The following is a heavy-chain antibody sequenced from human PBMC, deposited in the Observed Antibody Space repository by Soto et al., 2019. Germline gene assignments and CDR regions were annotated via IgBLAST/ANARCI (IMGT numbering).Heavy chain of an antibody. CDR2: ISGSGGST. Sequence: GGSLRLSCAASGFTFTTYAMNWVRQAPGKGLEWVSAISGSGGSTYYADSVKGRFTISRDNPKNTLYLQMNSLRAEDTAVYYCAKRQGLVYCSSTTCPDAFDIWGQGTMVTVSS. V-gene: IGHV3-23*01. J-gene: IGHJ3*02. D-gene: IGHD2-2*01. CDR1: GFTFTTYA. CDR3: AKRQGLVYCSSTTCPDAFDI.